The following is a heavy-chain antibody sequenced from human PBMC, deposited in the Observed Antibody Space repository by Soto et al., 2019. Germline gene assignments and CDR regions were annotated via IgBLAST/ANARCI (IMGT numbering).Heavy chain of an antibody. CDR2: INPSGGST. CDR3: ARGSPTEIVVVPAAMARYNWFDP. J-gene: IGHJ5*02. D-gene: IGHD2-2*01. V-gene: IGHV1-46*01. Sequence: ASVKVSCKASGYTFTSYYMHWVRQAPGQGLEWMGIINPSGGSTSYAQKFQGRVTMTRDTSTSTVYMELSSLRSEDTAVYYCARGSPTEIVVVPAAMARYNWFDPWGQGTLVTVSS. CDR1: GYTFTSYY.